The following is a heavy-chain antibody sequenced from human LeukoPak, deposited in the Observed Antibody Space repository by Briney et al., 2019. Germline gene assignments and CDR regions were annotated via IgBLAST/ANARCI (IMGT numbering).Heavy chain of an antibody. CDR1: GGSFSGYY. V-gene: IGHV4-34*01. Sequence: PSETLSLTCAVYGGSFSGYYWSWIRQPPGKGLEWIGEINHSGSTNYNPSLKSRVTISVDTSKNQFSLKLSSVTAADTAVYYCARRPMYYYGSGSYYPPRTYYYYGMDVWGQGTTVTDSS. D-gene: IGHD3-10*01. CDR3: ARRPMYYYGSGSYYPPRTYYYYGMDV. CDR2: INHSGST. J-gene: IGHJ6*02.